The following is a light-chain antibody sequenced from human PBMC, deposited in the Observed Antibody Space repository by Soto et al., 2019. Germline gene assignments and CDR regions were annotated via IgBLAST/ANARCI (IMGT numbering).Light chain of an antibody. J-gene: IGKJ4*01. CDR3: QQRINWRST. CDR1: QSVRTY. Sequence: EIVVTQSPATLSVSPLERSTLSCRASQSVRTYVAWYQQKAGQAPRLLIYDASNRATGIPARFSGSGSGTDFTLTISSLEPEDFAVYFCQQRINWRSTFGGGTKVDIK. CDR2: DAS. V-gene: IGKV3-11*01.